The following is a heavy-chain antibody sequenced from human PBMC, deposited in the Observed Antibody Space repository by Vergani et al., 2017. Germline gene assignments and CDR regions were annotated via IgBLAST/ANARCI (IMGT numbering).Heavy chain of an antibody. CDR3: ARDERGPMDV. V-gene: IGHV4-34*01. CDR1: GGSFSGYY. J-gene: IGHJ6*03. Sequence: QVQLQQWGAGLLKPSETLSLTCAVYGGSFSGYYWSWIRQPPGKGLEWIGEINHSGSTNYNPSLKSRVTISVDTSKNQFSLKLSSVTAADTAVYYCARDERGPMDVWGKGTTVTVSS. CDR2: INHSGST. D-gene: IGHD1-1*01.